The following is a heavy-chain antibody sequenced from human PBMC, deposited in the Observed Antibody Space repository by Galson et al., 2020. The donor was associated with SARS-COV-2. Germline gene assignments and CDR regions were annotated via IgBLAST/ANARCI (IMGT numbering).Heavy chain of an antibody. J-gene: IGHJ2*01. CDR1: GVSISRGAYY. D-gene: IGHD4-17*01. V-gene: IGHV4-31*03. CDR2: IFDSGAT. CDR3: ARDYDYADYWYFDL. Sequence: ASETLSLTCTVSGVSISRGAYYWSWIRQHPGKGLEWIGYIFDSGATYYNPSLKSRVTISMDTSKNQFSLKLSSVTAADTAVYYCARDYDYADYWYFDLWGRGTLVTVSS.